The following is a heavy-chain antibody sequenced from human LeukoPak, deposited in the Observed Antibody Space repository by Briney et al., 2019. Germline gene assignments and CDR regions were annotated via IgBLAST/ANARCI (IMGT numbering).Heavy chain of an antibody. Sequence: PSETLSLTCTVSGYSISSGYYWGWIRQPPGKGLEWIGSIYHSGSTYYNPSLKSRVTISVDTSKNQFSLKLSSVTAADTAVYYCARAADYGDYGGWDYWGQGTLVTVSS. CDR3: ARAADYGDYGGWDY. D-gene: IGHD4-17*01. V-gene: IGHV4-38-2*02. CDR2: IYHSGST. CDR1: GYSISSGYY. J-gene: IGHJ4*02.